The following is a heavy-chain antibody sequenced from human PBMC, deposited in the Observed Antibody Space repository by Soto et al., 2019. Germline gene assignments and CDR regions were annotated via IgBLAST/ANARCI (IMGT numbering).Heavy chain of an antibody. D-gene: IGHD2-15*01. Sequence: QVQLVESGGGVVQPGRSLRLSCAASGFTFSSYAMHWVRQAPGKGLEWVAVISYDGSNKYYADSVKGRFTISRDNSKNMLYLQMNSLRAEDTAVYYCARDGVYCSGGSCWGNWFDPWGQGTLVTVSS. V-gene: IGHV3-30-3*01. CDR1: GFTFSSYA. J-gene: IGHJ5*02. CDR2: ISYDGSNK. CDR3: ARDGVYCSGGSCWGNWFDP.